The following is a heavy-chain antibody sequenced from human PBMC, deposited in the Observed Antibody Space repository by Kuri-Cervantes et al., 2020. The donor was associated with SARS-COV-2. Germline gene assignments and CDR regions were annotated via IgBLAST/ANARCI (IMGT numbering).Heavy chain of an antibody. CDR3: ARSLYGGTSWYYGMDV. CDR2: IWHDGSNK. V-gene: IGHV3-33*01. D-gene: IGHD4-23*01. Sequence: GGSLRLSCSASGLTFSSYAMHWVRQAPGKGLEWVAVIWHDGSNKYHADSVKGRFTISRDNSKNTLYLQMNSLRAEDTAVYYCARSLYGGTSWYYGMDVWGQGTTVTVSS. CDR1: GLTFSSYA. J-gene: IGHJ6*02.